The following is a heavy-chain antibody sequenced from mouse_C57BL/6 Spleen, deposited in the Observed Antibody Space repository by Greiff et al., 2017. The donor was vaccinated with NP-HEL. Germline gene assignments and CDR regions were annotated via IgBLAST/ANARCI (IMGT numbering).Heavy chain of an antibody. Sequence: EVKLQESGPGLVKPSRSLSLTCSVTGYSITSGSYWNWLRPFPGNKLEWMGYISYDGSTNYNPSLKNRISISRDTAKNQFFLKLNSVTTEDTATYYCARRGRYGDAYFDYWGQGTTLTVAS. D-gene: IGHD2-13*01. J-gene: IGHJ2*01. V-gene: IGHV3-6*01. CDR3: ARRGRYGDAYFDY. CDR1: GYSITSGSY. CDR2: ISYDGST.